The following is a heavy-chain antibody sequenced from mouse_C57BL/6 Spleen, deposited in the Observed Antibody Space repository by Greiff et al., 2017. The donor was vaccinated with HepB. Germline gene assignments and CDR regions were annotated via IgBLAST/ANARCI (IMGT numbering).Heavy chain of an antibody. V-gene: IGHV5-16*01. CDR2: INYDGSST. D-gene: IGHD1-2*01. J-gene: IGHJ2*01. CDR1: GFTFSDYY. CDR3: ARGRNYGSHFDY. Sequence: EVKLVESEGGLVQPGSSMKLSCTASGFTFSDYYMAWVRQVPEKGLEWVANINYDGSSTYYLDSLKSRFIISRDNAKNILYLQMSSLKSEDTATYYCARGRNYGSHFDYWGQGTTLTVSS.